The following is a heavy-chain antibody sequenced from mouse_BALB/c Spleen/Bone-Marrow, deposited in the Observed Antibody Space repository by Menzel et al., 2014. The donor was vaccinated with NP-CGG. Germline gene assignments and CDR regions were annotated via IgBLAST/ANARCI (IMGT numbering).Heavy chain of an antibody. CDR1: GFDFRRYW. D-gene: IGHD2-1*01. CDR3: ARGNYYGNLDY. CDR2: INPDSRTI. Sequence: DVMLVESGGGLVQPGGSLKLSCAASGFDFRRYWMSWVRQAPGKGLQWIGEINPDSRTINYTPSLRDKFIISRDNAKNTLYLQMSKVRSEDTALYYCARGNYYGNLDYWGQGTTLTVSS. J-gene: IGHJ2*01. V-gene: IGHV4-1*02.